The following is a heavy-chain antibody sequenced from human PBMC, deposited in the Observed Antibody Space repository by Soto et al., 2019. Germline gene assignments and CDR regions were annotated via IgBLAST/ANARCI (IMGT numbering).Heavy chain of an antibody. CDR1: GFTVSSYA. V-gene: IGHV3-23*01. D-gene: IGHD6-13*01. J-gene: IGHJ4*02. CDR3: AILMYSTRWYYLDY. Sequence: EMQLLESGGGLVQAGGSLRLSCAASGFTVSSYALNWVRQAPGKWLEWVSGISASTYYADSVKGRFTISSDTSKNTLYLQMNSLRAEDTAIYFCAILMYSTRWYYLDYWGQGTLVTVSS. CDR2: ISAST.